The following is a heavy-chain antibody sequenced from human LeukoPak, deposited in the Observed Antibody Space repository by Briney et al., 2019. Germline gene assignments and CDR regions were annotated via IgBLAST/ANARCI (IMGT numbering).Heavy chain of an antibody. CDR2: IYYSGST. CDR1: GGSISSYY. J-gene: IGHJ6*02. V-gene: IGHV4-59*12. Sequence: SETLSLTCTVSGGSISSYYWSWIRQPPGKGLEWIGHIYYSGSTKYNPSLKSRVTISVDTSKNQFSLKLSSVTAADTAVYYCAVDTTRDGMDVWGQGTTVTVSS. CDR3: AVDTTRDGMDV. D-gene: IGHD5-18*01.